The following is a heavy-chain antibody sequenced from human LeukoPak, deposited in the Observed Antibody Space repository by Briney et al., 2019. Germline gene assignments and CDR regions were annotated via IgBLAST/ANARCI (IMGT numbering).Heavy chain of an antibody. CDR2: IKSRTDGGTT. CDR1: RFTFTNAW. D-gene: IGHD4-17*01. CDR3: AKDRATDYGDYVYDY. J-gene: IGHJ4*02. V-gene: IGHV3-15*01. Sequence: GGSLRLSCAASRFTFTNAWMSWVRQAPGKGLEWIGRIKSRTDGGTTDYAAPVKGRFTISRDDSKNTVYLQMNSLRAEDTAVYYCAKDRATDYGDYVYDYWGQGTLVTVSP.